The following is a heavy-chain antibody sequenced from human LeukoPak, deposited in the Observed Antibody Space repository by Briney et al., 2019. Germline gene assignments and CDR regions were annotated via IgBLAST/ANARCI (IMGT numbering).Heavy chain of an antibody. CDR2: INSDGTAI. Sequence: PGGSLRLSCAASGFTFRDYWMHWVRQVPGKGPEWVARINSDGTAISHADYVKGRFMISRDNTKKMVYLQMSSLRAEDTAVYYCVRDIVGAFGYWGQGTLVTVFS. CDR3: VRDIVGAFGY. CDR1: GFTFRDYW. D-gene: IGHD1-26*01. J-gene: IGHJ4*02. V-gene: IGHV3-74*01.